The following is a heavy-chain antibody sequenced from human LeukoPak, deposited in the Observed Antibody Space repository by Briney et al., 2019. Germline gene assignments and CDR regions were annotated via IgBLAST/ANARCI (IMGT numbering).Heavy chain of an antibody. J-gene: IGHJ6*02. V-gene: IGHV4-39*02. CDR2: IYYSGST. Sequence: PSETLSLTCTVSGGSISSSSYYWGWIRQPPGKGLEWIGSIYYSGSTYYNPSLKSRVTISVDTSKNQFSLKLSSVTAADTAVYYCARDLYGDYVRDYYGMDVWGQGTTVTVSS. CDR3: ARDLYGDYVRDYYGMDV. CDR1: GGSISSSSYY. D-gene: IGHD4-17*01.